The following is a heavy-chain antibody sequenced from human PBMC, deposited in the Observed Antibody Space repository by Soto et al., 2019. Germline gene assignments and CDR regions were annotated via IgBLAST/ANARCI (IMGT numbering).Heavy chain of an antibody. Sequence: QVQLQESGPGLVKPSETLSLTCTVSGGSISSFYWSWIRQSPGKGLEYIGYIYYSGSTNYNPSLKSRVTISVDTSKNQFSLKLSSVTAADTAVYYCARVLRGPPYYYYYYMDVWGKGTTVTVSS. CDR2: IYYSGST. CDR1: GGSISSFY. CDR3: ARVLRGPPYYYYYYMDV. D-gene: IGHD3-10*01. J-gene: IGHJ6*03. V-gene: IGHV4-59*12.